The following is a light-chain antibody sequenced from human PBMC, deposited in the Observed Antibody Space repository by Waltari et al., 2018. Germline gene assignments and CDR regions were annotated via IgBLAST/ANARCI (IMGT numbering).Light chain of an antibody. V-gene: IGKV3-20*01. CDR1: QSISSSY. CDR3: QQYGSSSIT. CDR2: HAS. Sequence: DIVLTQSPGTLSLSPGESVTLSCGASQSISSSYVAWYQQKSGQAPRLIMYHASTRATGIPDRFSGRGSVRDFTLTISGLEPEDCAVYYCQQYGSSSITFGQGTRLDIK. J-gene: IGKJ5*01.